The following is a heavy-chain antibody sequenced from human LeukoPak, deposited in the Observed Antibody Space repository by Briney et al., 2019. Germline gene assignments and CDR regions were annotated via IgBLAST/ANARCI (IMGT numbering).Heavy chain of an antibody. J-gene: IGHJ4*02. CDR3: ATSYYDFWSGYRPGYFDY. Sequence: SETLSLTCTVSGGSISSSSYYWGWIRQPPGKGLEWIGSIYYSGSTYYNPSLKSRVTISVDTSKNQFSLKLSSVTAADTAVYYCATSYYDFWSGYRPGYFDYWGQGTLVTVSS. CDR2: IYYSGST. V-gene: IGHV4-39*01. CDR1: GGSISSSSYY. D-gene: IGHD3-3*01.